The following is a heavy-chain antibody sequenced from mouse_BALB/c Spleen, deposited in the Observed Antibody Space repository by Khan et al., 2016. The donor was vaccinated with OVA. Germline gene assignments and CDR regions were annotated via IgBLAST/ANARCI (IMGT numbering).Heavy chain of an antibody. J-gene: IGHJ4*01. V-gene: IGHV1-18*01. CDR1: GYTFPEYT. Sequence: VQLQQSGPELVKPGASVKISCRTSGYTFPEYTVHWVKQSPGKSLDWIGVINPKNGGTAYNQKFKGKATLTVDKSSSTAYMEFRGLTSEDSAIYYCARDAGRYWGQGTSVTVAS. CDR3: ARDAGRY. CDR2: INPKNGGT.